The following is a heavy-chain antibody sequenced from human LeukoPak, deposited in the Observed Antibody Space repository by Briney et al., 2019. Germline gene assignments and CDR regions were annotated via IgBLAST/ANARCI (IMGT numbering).Heavy chain of an antibody. CDR1: GGSISSSNW. V-gene: IGHV4-4*02. Sequence: PSGTLSLTCAVSGGSISSSNWWSWVRQPPGKGLEWIGEIYRSGSTNYNPSLKSRVTISVDKSKNQFSLKLSSVTAADTAVYYCARGQVGAQRAFDVWGQGTMVTVSS. J-gene: IGHJ3*01. CDR3: ARGQVGAQRAFDV. CDR2: IYRSGST. D-gene: IGHD1-26*01.